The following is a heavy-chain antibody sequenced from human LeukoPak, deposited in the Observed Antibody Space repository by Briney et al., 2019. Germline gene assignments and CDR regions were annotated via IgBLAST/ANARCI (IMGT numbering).Heavy chain of an antibody. CDR2: IYYSGST. CDR1: GGSISSYY. V-gene: IGHV4-59*04. CDR3: ARQYYDILTGYPYYFDS. D-gene: IGHD3-9*01. Sequence: SETLSLTCTVSGGSISSYYWSWIRQPPGKGLEWIGYIYYSGSTYFNPSLKSRVTLSVDTSKNQFSLKLSSVTAADTAVYYCARQYYDILTGYPYYFDSWGQGTLVTVSS. J-gene: IGHJ4*02.